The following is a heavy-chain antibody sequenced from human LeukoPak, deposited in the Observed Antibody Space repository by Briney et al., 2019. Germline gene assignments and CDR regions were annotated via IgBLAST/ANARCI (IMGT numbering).Heavy chain of an antibody. CDR2: VNPNSGNT. Sequence: ASVKVSCKASGYTFTSYDINWVRQATGQGLEWMGWVNPNSGNTGYAQKFQGRVTMTRNTSISTAYMELSSLRSEDTAVYYCARGISDQSRYYYDSSLLDYWGQGTLVTVSS. V-gene: IGHV1-8*01. CDR3: ARGISDQSRYYYDSSLLDY. D-gene: IGHD3-22*01. J-gene: IGHJ4*02. CDR1: GYTFTSYD.